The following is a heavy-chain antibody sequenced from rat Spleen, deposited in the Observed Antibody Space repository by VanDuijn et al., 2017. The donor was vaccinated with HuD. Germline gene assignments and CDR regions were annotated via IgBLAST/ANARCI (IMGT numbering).Heavy chain of an antibody. J-gene: IGHJ4*01. CDR2: ISSGGST. D-gene: IGHD1-11*01. Sequence: QVQLKESGPGLVQPSQTLSLTCTVSGFSLTSNGVSWVRQPPGKGLEWIAAISSGGSTYYNSALKSRLSISRDTSKSQVFLKMNSLQTEDTAIYFCTRDRGLRVMDAWGQGASVTVSS. CDR3: TRDRGLRVMDA. CDR1: GFSLTSNG. V-gene: IGHV2S12*01.